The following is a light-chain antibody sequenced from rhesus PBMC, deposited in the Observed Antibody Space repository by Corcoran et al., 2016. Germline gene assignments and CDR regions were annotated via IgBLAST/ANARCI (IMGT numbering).Light chain of an antibody. CDR3: SSYSGRNTYI. Sequence: QAALTQPRSVSGSPGQADTISRTGTSSDIGGYNYVSWYQQHPGTAPKLMIYEVSKRPSGVSDRFSDSKSGNTASLTISGLQAEDEADYYGSSYSGRNTYIFGAGTRLTVL. J-gene: IGLJ1*01. CDR2: EVS. CDR1: SSDIGGYNY. V-gene: IGLV2-32*02.